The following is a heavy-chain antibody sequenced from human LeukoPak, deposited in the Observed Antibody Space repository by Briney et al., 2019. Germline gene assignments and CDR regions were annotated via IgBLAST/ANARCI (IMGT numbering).Heavy chain of an antibody. CDR3: ARAAWAAGDAFDI. J-gene: IGHJ3*02. CDR1: GGSFSGYY. D-gene: IGHD6-13*01. V-gene: IGHV4-34*01. CDR2: TNHSGST. Sequence: SEALSLTCVVYGGSFSGYYCSWIRQPPGKGLEWIGETNHSGSTNYNPSLKSRVTISVDTTKNQFSLKLSSVTAADTAVYYCARAAWAAGDAFDIWGQGTMVTVSS.